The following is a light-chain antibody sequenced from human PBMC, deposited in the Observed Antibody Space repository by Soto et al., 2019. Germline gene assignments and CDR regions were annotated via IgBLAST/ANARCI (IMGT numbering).Light chain of an antibody. Sequence: EIVLTQSPATLSLSPGERATLSCRASQSVSSYLAWYQQKPGQAPRLLIYDASNRATGIPARFSGSGSGTDFTLSISSLEPEDFAIYDCQQRSNWPPVTFGGGTKVESK. J-gene: IGKJ4*01. CDR1: QSVSSY. V-gene: IGKV3-11*01. CDR3: QQRSNWPPVT. CDR2: DAS.